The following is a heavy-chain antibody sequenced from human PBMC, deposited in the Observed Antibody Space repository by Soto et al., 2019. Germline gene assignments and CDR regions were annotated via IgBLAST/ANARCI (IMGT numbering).Heavy chain of an antibody. Sequence: GGSLRLSCAASGFTFSSYSMNWVRQAPGKGLEWVSYISSSSSTIYYADSVKGRFTISRDNAKNSLCLQMNSLRDEDTAVYYCARGHSSSPLDYWGQGTLVTVSS. V-gene: IGHV3-48*02. D-gene: IGHD6-6*01. CDR1: GFTFSSYS. J-gene: IGHJ4*02. CDR2: ISSSSSTI. CDR3: ARGHSSSPLDY.